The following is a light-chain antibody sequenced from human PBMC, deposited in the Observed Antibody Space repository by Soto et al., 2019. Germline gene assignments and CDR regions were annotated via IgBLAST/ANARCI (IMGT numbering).Light chain of an antibody. CDR1: QSIRYW. CDR3: QQYNILST. CDR2: DAS. V-gene: IGKV1-5*01. Sequence: DIQMTQSPSTLSASVGDRVTITCRASQSIRYWVAWYQHKPGKAPKLLIYDASTLESGVPTRCSGSGCGTEFTLTISSLHPDDFATYYCQQYNILSTFGQGTKVEI. J-gene: IGKJ1*01.